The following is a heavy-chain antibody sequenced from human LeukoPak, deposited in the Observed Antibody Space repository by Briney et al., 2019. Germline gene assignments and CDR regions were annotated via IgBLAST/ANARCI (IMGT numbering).Heavy chain of an antibody. CDR3: ARDKSRTTGFDP. D-gene: IGHD1-7*01. J-gene: IGHJ5*02. Sequence: SSETLSLTCTVSGGSISSYYWSWIRQPPGKGLEWIGYIYYSGSTNDNPSLKSRVTISVDTSKNQFSLKLSSVTAADTAVYYCARDKSRTTGFDPWGQGTLVTVSS. CDR1: GGSISSYY. V-gene: IGHV4-59*01. CDR2: IYYSGST.